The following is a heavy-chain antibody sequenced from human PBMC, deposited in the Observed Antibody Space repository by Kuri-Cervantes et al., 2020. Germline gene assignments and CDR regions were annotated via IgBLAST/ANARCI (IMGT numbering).Heavy chain of an antibody. J-gene: IGHJ4*02. D-gene: IGHD3-16*01. CDR3: ARASEEGAFDY. CDR2: IWYDGSNK. V-gene: IGHV3-33*08. CDR1: GFTFSTSG. Sequence: GGSLRLSCAASGFTFSTSGMYWVRQAPGKGLEWVAVIWYDGSNKYYADSVKGRFTISRDNSKNTLYLQMNSLRAEDTAVYYCARASEEGAFDYWGQGTLVTVSS.